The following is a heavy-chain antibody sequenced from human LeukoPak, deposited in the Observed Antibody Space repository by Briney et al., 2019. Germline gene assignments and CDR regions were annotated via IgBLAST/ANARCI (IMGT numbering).Heavy chain of an antibody. CDR3: ARGGAMDQGRFDY. CDR1: GGSISSYY. D-gene: IGHD3-10*01. Sequence: SETLSLTCTVSGGSISSYYWSWIRQPPGKGLEWIGYIYYSGSTNYNPSLKSRVTISVDTSKNQFSLKLSSVTAADTAVYYCARGGAMDQGRFDYWGQGTLVTVSS. V-gene: IGHV4-59*01. J-gene: IGHJ4*02. CDR2: IYYSGST.